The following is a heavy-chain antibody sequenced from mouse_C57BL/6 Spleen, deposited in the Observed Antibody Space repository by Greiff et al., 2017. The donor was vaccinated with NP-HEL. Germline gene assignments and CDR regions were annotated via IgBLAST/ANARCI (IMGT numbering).Heavy chain of an antibody. V-gene: IGHV1-42*01. J-gene: IGHJ3*01. CDR3: ARDDGYYRFAD. CDR2: INPSTGGT. CDR1: GYSFTGYY. D-gene: IGHD2-3*01. Sequence: EVQLQQSGPELVKPGASVKISCKASGYSFTGYYMNWVKQSPEKSLEWIGEINPSTGGTTYNQKFKAKATLTVDKSSSTAYMQLQSLTSEDSAVYYCARDDGYYRFADWGQGTLVTVSA.